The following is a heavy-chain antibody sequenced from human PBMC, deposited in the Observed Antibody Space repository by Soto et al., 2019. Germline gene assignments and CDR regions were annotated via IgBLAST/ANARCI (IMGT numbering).Heavy chain of an antibody. CDR1: GFTFSSYS. Sequence: PGGSLRLSCAASGFTFSSYSMHWVRQAPGKGLEWVSYISPSSSSIYYADSVKGRFTISRDNAKNSLYLQMNSLRAEDTAVYYCARVAYYYDRSVYFYWGQGSLVTVSS. D-gene: IGHD3-22*01. V-gene: IGHV3-48*01. CDR3: ARVAYYYDRSVYFY. J-gene: IGHJ4*02. CDR2: ISPSSSSI.